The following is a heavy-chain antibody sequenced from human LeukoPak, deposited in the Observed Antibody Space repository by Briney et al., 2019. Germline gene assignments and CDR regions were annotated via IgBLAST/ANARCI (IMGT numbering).Heavy chain of an antibody. CDR1: GFTFSSYA. Sequence: PGGSLRLSCAASGFTFSSYAMSWVRQAPGKGLEWVSAISGSGGSTYYADSVKGRFTISRDNSKKTLFLQMNSLRAEDTAVYYCAKWNSITSYWNYFGMDVWGQGTTVTVSS. V-gene: IGHV3-23*01. CDR2: ISGSGGST. CDR3: AKWNSITSYWNYFGMDV. D-gene: IGHD1-1*01. J-gene: IGHJ6*02.